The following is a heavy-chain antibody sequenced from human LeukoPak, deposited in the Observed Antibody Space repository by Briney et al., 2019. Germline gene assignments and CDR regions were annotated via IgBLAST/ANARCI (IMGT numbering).Heavy chain of an antibody. CDR2: ISGSGTTI. CDR3: ARDPPGGSYSFDY. Sequence: GGSLRLSCAASGFTFSRYEMNWVRQAPGKGLEWVSYISGSGTTIYYADSVKGRFTISRDNSKNTLYLQMNSLRAEDTAVYYCARDPPGGSYSFDYWGQGTLVTVSS. CDR1: GFTFSRYE. V-gene: IGHV3-48*03. D-gene: IGHD1-26*01. J-gene: IGHJ4*02.